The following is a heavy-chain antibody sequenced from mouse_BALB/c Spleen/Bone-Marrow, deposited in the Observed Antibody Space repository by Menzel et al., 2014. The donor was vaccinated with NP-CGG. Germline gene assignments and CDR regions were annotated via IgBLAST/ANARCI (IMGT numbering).Heavy chain of an antibody. CDR2: ISYSGST. CDR3: ARRGANWDWYFDV. CDR1: GYSITSDHA. J-gene: IGHJ1*01. V-gene: IGHV3-2*02. D-gene: IGHD4-1*01. Sequence: EVKLMESGPGLVKPSQSLSLTCTVTGYSITSDHAWNWIRQFPGNKLEWMGYISYSGSTSYNPSLESRISITRDTSKNQFFLQLNSVTTEDTATYYCARRGANWDWYFDVWGAGTTVTVSS.